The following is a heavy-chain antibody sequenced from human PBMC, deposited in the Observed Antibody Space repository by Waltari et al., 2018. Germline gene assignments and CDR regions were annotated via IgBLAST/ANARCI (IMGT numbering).Heavy chain of an antibody. CDR1: GFTFSNYA. CDR3: AKFPSDM. Sequence: EVQVLESGGGLVQPGGSLRLSCAASGFTFSNYAMRWVRQAQGKGLEWVSGISGDGGDSTYYADSVKGRFTISRDNSKRTLYLQMNSLRAEDTAVYYCAKFPSDMWGQGTMVTVSS. CDR2: ISGDGGDST. V-gene: IGHV3-23*01. J-gene: IGHJ3*02.